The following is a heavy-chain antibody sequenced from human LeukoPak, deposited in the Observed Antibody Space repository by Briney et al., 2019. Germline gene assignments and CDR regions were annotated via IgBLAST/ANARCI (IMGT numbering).Heavy chain of an antibody. V-gene: IGHV4-39*01. CDR1: GGSISSSSYY. Sequence: SETLSLTCTVSGGSISSSSYYWGWIRQPPGKGLEWIGSIYYSGSTHYNPSLKSRVTISVDTSKNQFSLKLSSVTAADTAVYYCARSTYYYDSSSDYWGQGTLVTVSS. J-gene: IGHJ4*02. D-gene: IGHD3-22*01. CDR2: IYYSGST. CDR3: ARSTYYYDSSSDY.